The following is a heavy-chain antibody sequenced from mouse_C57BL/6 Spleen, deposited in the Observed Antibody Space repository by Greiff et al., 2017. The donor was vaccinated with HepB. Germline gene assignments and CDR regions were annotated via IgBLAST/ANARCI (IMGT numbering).Heavy chain of an antibody. CDR3: ARGTPLYFDY. V-gene: IGHV1-64*01. D-gene: IGHD2-14*01. J-gene: IGHJ2*01. CDR1: GYTFTSYW. Sequence: QVQLQQPGAELVKPGASVKLSCKASGYTFTSYWMHWVKQRPGQGLEWIGMIHPNSGSTNYNEKFKSKATLTVDKSSSTAYMQRSSLTSEDAAVYYCARGTPLYFDYWGQGTTLTVSS. CDR2: IHPNSGST.